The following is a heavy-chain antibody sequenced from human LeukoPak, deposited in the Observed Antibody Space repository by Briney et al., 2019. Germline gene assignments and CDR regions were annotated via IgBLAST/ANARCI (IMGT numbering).Heavy chain of an antibody. J-gene: IGHJ4*02. D-gene: IGHD3-22*01. Sequence: PSETLSLTCTVSGGSISSSSYYWGWIRQPPGKGLEWIGSIYYSGSTYYNPSLKSRVTMSVDTSKNQFSLKLTSVTAADTAVYYCARQGLYYFGSSGYYYFDYGGQGTLVTVSS. V-gene: IGHV4-39*01. CDR3: ARQGLYYFGSSGYYYFDY. CDR1: GGSISSSSYY. CDR2: IYYSGST.